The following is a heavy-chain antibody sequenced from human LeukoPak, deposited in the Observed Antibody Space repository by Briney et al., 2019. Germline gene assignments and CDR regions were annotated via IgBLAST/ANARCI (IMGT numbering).Heavy chain of an antibody. V-gene: IGHV3-23*01. D-gene: IGHD6-19*01. CDR3: AKARSGWNDY. CDR1: GFTFSNYA. J-gene: IGHJ4*02. CDR2: ISGSGGST. Sequence: PGGSLRLSCAASGFTFSNYAMSWVRQAPGKGLEWVSSISGSGGSTYYADSVKGRFTISRDNSKNTLYLQMNSLRAEDTAVYYCAKARSGWNDYWGQGTLVTVSS.